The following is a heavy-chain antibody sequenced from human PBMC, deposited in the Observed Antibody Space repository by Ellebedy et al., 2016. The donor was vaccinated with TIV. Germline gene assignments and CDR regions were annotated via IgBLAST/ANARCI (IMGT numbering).Heavy chain of an antibody. Sequence: SETLSLXXAVSGGSISSSNWGSWVRQPPGKGLEWIGEIYHSGSTNYNPSLKSRVTISVDKSKNQFSLKLSSVTAADTAVYYCARTRYLGIAAGMNWFDPWGQGTLVTVSS. D-gene: IGHD6-13*01. CDR1: GGSISSSNW. V-gene: IGHV4-4*02. J-gene: IGHJ5*02. CDR2: IYHSGST. CDR3: ARTRYLGIAAGMNWFDP.